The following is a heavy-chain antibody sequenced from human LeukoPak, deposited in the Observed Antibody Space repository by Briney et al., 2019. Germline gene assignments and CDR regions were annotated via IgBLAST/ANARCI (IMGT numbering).Heavy chain of an antibody. Sequence: PGGSLRLSCAASGFTFSSYWMHWLRQAPGKGLVWVSRIKTDGSSTDYADSVKGRFTISRDNAKNTMYLQMNSLRAEDTAVYYCARGVSGTGPDIWGLGTMVTVSS. CDR3: ARGVSGTGPDI. D-gene: IGHD5/OR15-5a*01. V-gene: IGHV3-74*01. CDR2: IKTDGSST. J-gene: IGHJ3*02. CDR1: GFTFSSYW.